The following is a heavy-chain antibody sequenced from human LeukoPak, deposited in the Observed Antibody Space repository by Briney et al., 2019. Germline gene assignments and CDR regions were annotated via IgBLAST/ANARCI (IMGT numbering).Heavy chain of an antibody. J-gene: IGHJ4*02. CDR3: ASGGQDIVVVPAANGLDY. CDR2: IIPIFGTA. D-gene: IGHD2-2*01. CDR1: GGTFSSYA. Sequence: ASVKVSCKASGGTFSSYAISWVRQAPGQGLEWMGGIIPIFGTANYAQKFQGRVTITADESTSTAYMELSRLRSEDTAVYYCASGGQDIVVVPAANGLDYWGQGTLVTVSS. V-gene: IGHV1-69*01.